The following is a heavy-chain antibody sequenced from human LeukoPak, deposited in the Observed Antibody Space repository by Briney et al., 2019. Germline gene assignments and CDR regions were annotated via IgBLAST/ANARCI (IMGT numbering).Heavy chain of an antibody. V-gene: IGHV3-33*01. J-gene: IGHJ4*02. CDR2: IWYDGSNK. CDR1: GFTFSSYG. Sequence: GGSLRLSCAASGFTFSSYGMHWVRQAPGKGLEWVAVIWYDGSNKYYADSVKGRFTISRDNSKNTLYLQMNSLRAEDTAVYYCARVAAAGAPIDYWSQGTLVTVSS. CDR3: ARVAAAGAPIDY. D-gene: IGHD6-13*01.